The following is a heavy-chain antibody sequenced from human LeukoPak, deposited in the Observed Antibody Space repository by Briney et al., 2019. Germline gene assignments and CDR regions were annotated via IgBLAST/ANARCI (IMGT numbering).Heavy chain of an antibody. D-gene: IGHD6-19*01. CDR2: IYYSGST. Sequence: SETLSLTCTVSGGSISSYYWSWIRQPPGKGLEWIGYIYYSGSTNYNPSLKSRVTISVDTSKNQFSLKLSSVTAADTAVYYCARLGGIAVAGTRQVFGYWGQGTLVTVSS. CDR3: ARLGGIAVAGTRQVFGY. V-gene: IGHV4-59*12. J-gene: IGHJ4*02. CDR1: GGSISSYY.